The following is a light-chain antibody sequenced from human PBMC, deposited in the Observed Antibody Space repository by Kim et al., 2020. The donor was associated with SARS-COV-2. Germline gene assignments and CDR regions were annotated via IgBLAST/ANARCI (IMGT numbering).Light chain of an antibody. CDR2: EDS. CDR1: ALPKKY. V-gene: IGLV3-10*01. Sequence: SYELTQPPSVSVSPGQTARITCSGDALPKKYAYWYQQKSGHAPVLVIYEDSKRPSGIPERFSGSSSGTVATLSISGAQVEDEADYYCYSTDSSGNHRVFGGGTQLTVL. J-gene: IGLJ3*02. CDR3: YSTDSSGNHRV.